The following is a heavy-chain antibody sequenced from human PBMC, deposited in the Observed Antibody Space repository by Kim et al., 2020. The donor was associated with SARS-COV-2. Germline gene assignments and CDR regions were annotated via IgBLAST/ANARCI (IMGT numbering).Heavy chain of an antibody. CDR1: GYTFTSYD. J-gene: IGHJ6*02. V-gene: IGHV1-8*01. CDR3: ERGTVKKTMIVVVPLRYYGMDV. Sequence: ASVKVSCKASGYTFTSYDINWVRQATGQGLEWMGWMKPNSGNTGYAQKFQGRVTMTRNTSISTAYMELSSLRSEDTAVYYCERGTVKKTMIVVVPLRYYGMDVWGQGTTVTVSS. CDR2: MKPNSGNT. D-gene: IGHD3-22*01.